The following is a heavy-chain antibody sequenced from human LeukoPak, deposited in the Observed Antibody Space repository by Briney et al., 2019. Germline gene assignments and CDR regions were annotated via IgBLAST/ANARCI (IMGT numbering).Heavy chain of an antibody. V-gene: IGHV3-43*02. CDR2: ISGDGGST. CDR1: GFTFDDYA. D-gene: IGHD3-22*01. J-gene: IGHJ4*02. Sequence: PGGSLRLSCAASGFTFDDYAMHWVRQAPGKGLEWVSLISGDGGSTYYADSVKGRFTISRDNSKNTLYLQMNSLRAEDTAVYYFAKGALYYYDSSGLAPNYFDYWGQGTLVTVSS. CDR3: AKGALYYYDSSGLAPNYFDY.